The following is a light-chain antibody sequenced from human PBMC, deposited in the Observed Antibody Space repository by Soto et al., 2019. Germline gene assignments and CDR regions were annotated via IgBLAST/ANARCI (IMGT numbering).Light chain of an antibody. CDR2: EVN. CDR3: TSYTITHIPVI. J-gene: IGLJ2*01. V-gene: IGLV2-8*01. Sequence: QSVLTQPPSASGSPGQSVAISCTGTSSDVGGYNYVSWYQQHPGKAPKLMIYEVNKRPSGVPDRFSGSKSGNTASLTVSGLQAEDEADYYCTSYTITHIPVIFGGGTKLTVL. CDR1: SSDVGGYNY.